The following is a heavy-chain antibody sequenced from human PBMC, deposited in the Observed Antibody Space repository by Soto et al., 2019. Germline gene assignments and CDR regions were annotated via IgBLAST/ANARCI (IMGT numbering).Heavy chain of an antibody. J-gene: IGHJ4*02. CDR2: IHPSGDTT. V-gene: IGHV1-46*02. CDR1: GFTFQNYH. CDR3: AKDLWGSWTVDY. D-gene: IGHD3-16*01. Sequence: QVQLVQSGAEVKEPGASVKVSCKASGFTFQNYHMHWVRQAPGLGLEWMGIIHPSGDTTTYAQNFQGRLAMTRDTSTSTAYMELSSLTSEDTAVYYCAKDLWGSWTVDYWGQGTLITVSS.